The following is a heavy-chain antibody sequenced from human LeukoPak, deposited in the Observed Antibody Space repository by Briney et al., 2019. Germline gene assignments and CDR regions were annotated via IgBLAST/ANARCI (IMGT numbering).Heavy chain of an antibody. Sequence: GGSLRLSSAASGFLFSNYEMNWVRQAPGKGLEWISYISSSGSAIYYADSVKGRFTISRDNAKNSLYLQMNSLRAEDTAIYYCGRDPVYYWGNGGLVTVSS. CDR3: GRDPVYY. CDR1: GFLFSNYE. CDR2: ISSSGSAI. V-gene: IGHV3-48*03. J-gene: IGHJ4*03.